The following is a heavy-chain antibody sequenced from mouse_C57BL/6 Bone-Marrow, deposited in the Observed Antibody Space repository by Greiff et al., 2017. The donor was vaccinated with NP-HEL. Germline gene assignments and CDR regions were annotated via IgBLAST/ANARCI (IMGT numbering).Heavy chain of an antibody. D-gene: IGHD1-1*01. Sequence: EVQLVESGGGLVKPGGSLKLSCAASGFTFSSYAMSWVRQTPEKRLEWVATISDGGSYTYYPDNVKGRFTISRDNAKNNLYLQMSHLKSEDTAMYYCARADYYGSSFDYWGQGTTRTVSS. J-gene: IGHJ2*01. CDR3: ARADYYGSSFDY. CDR1: GFTFSSYA. CDR2: ISDGGSYT. V-gene: IGHV5-4*01.